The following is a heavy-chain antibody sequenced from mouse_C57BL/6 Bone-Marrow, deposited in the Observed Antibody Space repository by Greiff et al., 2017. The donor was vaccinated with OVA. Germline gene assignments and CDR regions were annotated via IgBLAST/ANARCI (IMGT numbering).Heavy chain of an antibody. CDR1: GFTFSDYY. Sequence: VQLVESGGGLVQPGGSLKLSCAASGFTFSDYYMYWVRQTPEKRLEWVAYISNGGGSTYYPDTVKGRFTISRDNAKNTLYLQMSRLKSEDTAMYYCARQAWYFDVWGTGTTVTVSS. J-gene: IGHJ1*03. V-gene: IGHV5-12*01. CDR2: ISNGGGST. CDR3: ARQAWYFDV.